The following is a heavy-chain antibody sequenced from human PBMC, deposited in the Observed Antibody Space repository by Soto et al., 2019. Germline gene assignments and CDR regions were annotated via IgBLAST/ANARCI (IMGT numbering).Heavy chain of an antibody. Sequence: QGQLVESGGGGVQPGRSLRLSCAASGFTFSSDGMHWVRQAPGKGLECVAGISYDGSNKYYADVVKGRFTISRDHSKNTLYLQMNSRRAEDTAVYYCAKDQGGGDYIWGSYLDYWGQGTLVTVSS. V-gene: IGHV3-30*18. CDR3: AKDQGGGDYIWGSYLDY. CDR1: GFTFSSDG. J-gene: IGHJ4*02. CDR2: ISYDGSNK. D-gene: IGHD3-16*01.